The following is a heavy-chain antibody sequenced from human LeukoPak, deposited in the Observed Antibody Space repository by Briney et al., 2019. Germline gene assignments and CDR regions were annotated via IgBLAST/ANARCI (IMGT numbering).Heavy chain of an antibody. CDR1: GGTFSSYA. V-gene: IGHV1-69*04. Sequence: AAVKVSCKASGGTFSSYAISWVRQAPGQGLEWMGRIIPSFGIANYAQKFQGRVTITADKSTSTAYMELSSLRSEDTAVYYCARESSGLSSIAARPSWFDPWGQGTLVTVSS. CDR2: IIPSFGIA. D-gene: IGHD6-6*01. CDR3: ARESSGLSSIAARPSWFDP. J-gene: IGHJ5*02.